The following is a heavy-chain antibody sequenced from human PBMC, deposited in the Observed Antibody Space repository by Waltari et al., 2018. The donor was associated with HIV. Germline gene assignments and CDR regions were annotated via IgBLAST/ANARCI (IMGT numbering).Heavy chain of an antibody. Sequence: LVESGGGLVKPGGSLRLSCAASGFTFSFYTMNWVRQAPGKGLEWISSISGYINYKYSAASVKGRFTISRDSARTSLYLQMNSLRAEDTAVYYCARASKMTTVTNYAFDIWGQGTMVTVSS. CDR3: ARASKMTTVTNYAFDI. CDR2: ISGYINYK. V-gene: IGHV3-21*01. J-gene: IGHJ3*02. CDR1: GFTFSFYT. D-gene: IGHD4-17*01.